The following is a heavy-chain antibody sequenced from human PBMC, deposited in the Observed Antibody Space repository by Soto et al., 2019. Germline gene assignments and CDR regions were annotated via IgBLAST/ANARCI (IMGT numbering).Heavy chain of an antibody. CDR2: ISSSSSYI. CDR1: GFTFSSYS. V-gene: IGHV3-21*01. D-gene: IGHD3-10*01. Sequence: GGSLRLSCVASGFTFSSYSMNWVRQAPGKGLEWVSSISSSSSYIYYADSVKGRFTISRDNAKNSLYLQMNSLRAEDTAVYYCARAPDIMVRGVIISNYFDYWGQGTLVTVSS. J-gene: IGHJ4*02. CDR3: ARAPDIMVRGVIISNYFDY.